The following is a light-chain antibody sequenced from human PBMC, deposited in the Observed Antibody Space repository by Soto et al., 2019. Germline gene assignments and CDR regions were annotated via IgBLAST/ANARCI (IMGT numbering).Light chain of an antibody. V-gene: IGLV1-40*01. CDR1: SSNIGAGYD. CDR3: QSYDTSLSGSV. J-gene: IGLJ3*02. Sequence: QSVLTQPPSVSGAPGQRVTISCTGNSSNIGAGYDVHWYQQLPGTAPKLLIYVNSNRPSGVPDRFSGSRSGTSASLAITGLQAEDEADYYCQSYDTSLSGSVFGGGTQLTVL. CDR2: VNS.